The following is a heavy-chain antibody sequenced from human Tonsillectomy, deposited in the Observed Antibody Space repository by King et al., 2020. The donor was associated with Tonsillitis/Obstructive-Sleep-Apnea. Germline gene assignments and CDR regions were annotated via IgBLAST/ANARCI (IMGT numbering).Heavy chain of an antibody. Sequence: VQLVESGGGLVKPGGSLRLSCAASGFSFSNAWMSWVRQAPGKGLEWVGRFKSKTDGGTRDYAAPVKGRFTISRDDSKNTVYLQMNSLKTEDTAVYYCTTDFRYNWNGEQVDYWGQGTLVTVSS. J-gene: IGHJ4*02. D-gene: IGHD1-1*01. CDR1: GFSFSNAW. CDR3: TTDFRYNWNGEQVDY. V-gene: IGHV3-15*01. CDR2: FKSKTDGGTR.